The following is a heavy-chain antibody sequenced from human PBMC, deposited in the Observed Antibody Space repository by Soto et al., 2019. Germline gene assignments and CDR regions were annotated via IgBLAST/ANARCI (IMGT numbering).Heavy chain of an antibody. CDR2: IIPIFGTA. CDR1: GGTFSSYA. Sequence: SVKVSCKASGGTFSSYAISWVRQAPGQGLEWMGGIIPIFGTANYAQKFQGRVTITADESTSTAYMELSSLRSEDTAVYYCARDKYDILTGYTMPSYYYYGMDVWGQGTTVTVSS. J-gene: IGHJ6*02. D-gene: IGHD3-9*01. V-gene: IGHV1-69*13. CDR3: ARDKYDILTGYTMPSYYYYGMDV.